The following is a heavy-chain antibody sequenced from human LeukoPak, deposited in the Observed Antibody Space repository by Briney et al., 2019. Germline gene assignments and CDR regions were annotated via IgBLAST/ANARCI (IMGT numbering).Heavy chain of an antibody. V-gene: IGHV3-23*01. D-gene: IGHD2-8*02. Sequence: GGSLRLSCAASGFTFSSFAMTWVRQAPGRGLEWVSGFDGNGPNTYYADSVKGRWTISRDNSRNTLYLEMNSLRPEDTAIYYCAKPRTTGLGWAQFDYWGQGSLVTVSS. CDR1: GFTFSSFA. CDR2: FDGNGPNT. J-gene: IGHJ4*02. CDR3: AKPRTTGLGWAQFDY.